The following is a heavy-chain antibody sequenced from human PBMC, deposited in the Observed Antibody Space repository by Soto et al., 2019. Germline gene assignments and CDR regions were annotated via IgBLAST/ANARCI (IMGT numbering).Heavy chain of an antibody. D-gene: IGHD2-2*01. J-gene: IGHJ5*02. CDR2: IYHRGYT. CDR1: GYSIITGYY. Sequence: SDTLSLACGVSGYSIITGYYWAWIRQPPGEDLEWIGSIYHRGYTYYNSSLKTRATISVETSRNQFSLKLTSVTAADTAVYYCATGACSITSCNCGFDAWAQRALVT. CDR3: ATGACSITSCNCGFDA. V-gene: IGHV4-38-2*01.